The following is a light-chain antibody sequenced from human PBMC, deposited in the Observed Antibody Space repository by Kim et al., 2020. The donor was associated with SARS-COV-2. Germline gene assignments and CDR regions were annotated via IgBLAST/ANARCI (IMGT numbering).Light chain of an antibody. J-gene: IGLJ1*01. CDR3: QAWDSSTAF. V-gene: IGLV3-1*01. CDR1: KLGDKY. CDR2: QDS. Sequence: SYELTQPPSVSVSPGQTASITCSGDKLGDKYACWYQQKPGQSPVLVIYQDSKRPSGIPERFSGSNSGNTATLTISGTQAMDEADYYCQAWDSSTAFFGPGTKCIVL.